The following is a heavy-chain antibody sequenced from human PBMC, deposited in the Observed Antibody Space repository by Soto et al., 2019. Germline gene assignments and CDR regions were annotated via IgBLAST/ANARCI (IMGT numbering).Heavy chain of an antibody. J-gene: IGHJ5*02. Sequence: QVQLVQSGAEVKKPGASVKVSCKASGYTFTSYGISWVRQAPGQGLEWMGWISAYNGNTNYAQKLQGRVTMTTDTSTSPAYMELRSLRSDDTAVYYCARVGFWYNWNVTPLRWFAPWGQGTLVTVSS. CDR1: GYTFTSYG. D-gene: IGHD1-1*01. CDR3: ARVGFWYNWNVTPLRWFAP. V-gene: IGHV1-18*01. CDR2: ISAYNGNT.